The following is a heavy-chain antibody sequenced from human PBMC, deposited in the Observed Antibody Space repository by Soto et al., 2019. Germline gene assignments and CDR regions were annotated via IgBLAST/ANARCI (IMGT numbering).Heavy chain of an antibody. CDR3: ARDPGTYSGSYRY. CDR1: GYSFRTYG. V-gene: IGHV1-18*04. J-gene: IGHJ4*02. D-gene: IGHD1-26*01. CDR2: ISAYNGNT. Sequence: QVQLVQSGAEVKKPGASVKVSCEASGYSFRTYGISWVRQAPGQGLEWMGWISAYNGNTKYAQKFQGRVTMTTDTSTSTAYMDLRSLRSDDTSVYYCARDPGTYSGSYRYWGQGTLVTVSS.